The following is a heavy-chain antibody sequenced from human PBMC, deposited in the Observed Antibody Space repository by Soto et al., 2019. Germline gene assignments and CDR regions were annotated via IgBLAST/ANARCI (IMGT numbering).Heavy chain of an antibody. CDR1: GFTFSSYA. CDR3: AKAVSYSTNAAGNYYYYYGMDV. CDR2: ISGSGGST. J-gene: IGHJ6*02. V-gene: IGHV3-23*01. D-gene: IGHD6-13*01. Sequence: GGSLRLSCAASGFTFSSYAMSWVRQAPGKGLEWVSAISGSGGSTYYADSVKGRFTISRDNSKNTLYLQMNSLRAEDTAVYYCAKAVSYSTNAAGNYYYYYGMDVWGQGTTVTVSS.